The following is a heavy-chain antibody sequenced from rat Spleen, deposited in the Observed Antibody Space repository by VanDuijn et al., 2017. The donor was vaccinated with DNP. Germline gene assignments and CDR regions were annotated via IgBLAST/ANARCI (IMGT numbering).Heavy chain of an antibody. D-gene: IGHD1-11*01. V-gene: IGHV5-31*01. CDR2: ITRSGGDT. CDR3: TTDFERGY. CDR1: ESTFNNYW. J-gene: IGHJ2*01. Sequence: EVQLVESGGDLVQPGRSLKLSCVASESTFNNYWMTWIRQVPGKGLEWVASITRSGGDTYYRDTVKGRFTISRDNAKNTQYLQMDSLRSEDMATYYCTTDFERGYWGQGVMVTVSS.